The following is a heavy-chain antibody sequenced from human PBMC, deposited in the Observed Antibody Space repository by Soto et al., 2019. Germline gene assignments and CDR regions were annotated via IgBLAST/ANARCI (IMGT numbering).Heavy chain of an antibody. Sequence: PSETLSLTCTVSGGSISSGGYYWSWIRQHPGKGLEWIGYIYYSGSTYYNPSLKSRVTISVDTSKNQFSLKLSSVTAADTAVYYCGRVLFLGGLFAVAAPHWLDPWGQGTLVTVSS. CDR2: IYYSGST. V-gene: IGHV4-31*03. D-gene: IGHD3-3*01. CDR3: GRVLFLGGLFAVAAPHWLDP. J-gene: IGHJ5*02. CDR1: GGSISSGGYY.